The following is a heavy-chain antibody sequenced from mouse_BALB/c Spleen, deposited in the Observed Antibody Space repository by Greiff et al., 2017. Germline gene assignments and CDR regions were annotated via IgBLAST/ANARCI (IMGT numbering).Heavy chain of an antibody. CDR1: GFNIKDYY. V-gene: IGHV14-4*02. CDR3: TYRYDEGSAMDY. Sequence: VQLKESGAELVRSGASVKLSCTASGFNIKDYYMHWVKQRPEQGLEWIGWIDPENGDTEYAPKFQGKATMTADTSSNTAYPQLSSLTSEDTAVYYCTYRYDEGSAMDYWGQGTSVTVSS. J-gene: IGHJ4*01. CDR2: IDPENGDT. D-gene: IGHD2-14*01.